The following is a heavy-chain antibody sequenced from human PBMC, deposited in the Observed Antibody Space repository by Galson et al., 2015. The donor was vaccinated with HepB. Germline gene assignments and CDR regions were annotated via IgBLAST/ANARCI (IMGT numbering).Heavy chain of an antibody. V-gene: IGHV3-15*01. D-gene: IGHD5-12*01. CDR3: TTDGPGGYSGYGDAFDI. J-gene: IGHJ3*02. CDR1: RFTFSNAW. CDR2: IKSKTDGGTT. Sequence: SLRLSCAASRFTFSNAWMSWVRQAPGKGLEWVGRIKSKTDGGTTDYAAPVKGSFTISSDDSKNTLYLQMNSLKTEDTAVYYCTTDGPGGYSGYGDAFDIWGQGTMVTVSS.